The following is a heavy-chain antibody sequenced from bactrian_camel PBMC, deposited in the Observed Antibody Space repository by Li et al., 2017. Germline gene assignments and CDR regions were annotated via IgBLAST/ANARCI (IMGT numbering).Heavy chain of an antibody. CDR2: ISADGFT. CDR1: GYDITTCE. V-gene: IGHV3S55*01. D-gene: IGHD6*01. J-gene: IGHJ6*01. Sequence: VQLVESGGGSVQARGSLKLSCTSSGYDITTCEKGWFRQAPGSECDLVATISADGFTQYYGTSVEGRFTIARTSNLATRENSIYLQMNSLKPEDTAVYFCAADSGSAVPGPLLYVQVPNFGNWGRGTQVTVS. CDR3: AADSGSAVPGPLLYVQVPNFGN.